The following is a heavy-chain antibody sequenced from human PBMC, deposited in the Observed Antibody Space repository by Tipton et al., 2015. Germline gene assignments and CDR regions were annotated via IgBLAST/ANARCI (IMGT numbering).Heavy chain of an antibody. Sequence: GSLRLSCVASGFSVSANYMHWFAQAPGRGLKWVSVIYADGSTSYTDFVKGRFTISRDNSKNTLYLQMNSLRAEDTAVYYCARQEGGDYGRFYGLDVWGQGTTVTVSS. CDR1: GFSVSANY. D-gene: IGHD4-17*01. CDR3: ARQEGGDYGRFYGLDV. V-gene: IGHV3-53*01. CDR2: IYADGST. J-gene: IGHJ6*02.